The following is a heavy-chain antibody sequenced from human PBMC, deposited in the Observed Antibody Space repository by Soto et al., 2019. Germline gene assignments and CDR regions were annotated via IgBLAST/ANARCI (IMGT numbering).Heavy chain of an antibody. Sequence: QVQLVQSGAEVKKPGASVKVSCKASGYTFTSYGISWVRQAPGQGLEWMGWISAYNGNTNYAQKLQGRVTMTTDKSKSTAYMELRSLRSDDTAVYYCARVKSYYDFWSGYSTYYYGMDVWGQGTTVTVSS. CDR2: ISAYNGNT. CDR3: ARVKSYYDFWSGYSTYYYGMDV. D-gene: IGHD3-3*01. J-gene: IGHJ6*02. CDR1: GYTFTSYG. V-gene: IGHV1-18*04.